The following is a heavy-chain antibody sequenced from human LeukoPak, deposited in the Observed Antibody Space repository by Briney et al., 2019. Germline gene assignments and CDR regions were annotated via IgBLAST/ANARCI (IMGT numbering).Heavy chain of an antibody. D-gene: IGHD3-22*01. V-gene: IGHV3-66*01. CDR2: IYTAGST. CDR1: GLTVSNYY. J-gene: IGHJ6*02. Sequence: GGSLRPSCAASGLTVSNYYMSWVRQVPGRGLEWVSVIYTAGSTYYADSVKGRFAISRDNRKNTLYLQMNSLRAEDTAVYYCARANYYDSSANSYYYYAMDVWGQGTTVSVSS. CDR3: ARANYYDSSANSYYYYAMDV.